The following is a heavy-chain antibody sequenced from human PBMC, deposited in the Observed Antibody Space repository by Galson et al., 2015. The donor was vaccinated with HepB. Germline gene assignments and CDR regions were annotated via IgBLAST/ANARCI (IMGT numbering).Heavy chain of an antibody. CDR1: GGSFSGYY. V-gene: IGHV4-34*01. D-gene: IGHD4-23*01. Sequence: ETLSLTCAVYGGSFSGYYWSWIRQPPGKGLEWIGEINHSGSTNYNPSLKSRVTISVDTSKNQFSLKLSSVTAADTAVYYCATGRWYYFDYWGQGTLVTVSS. J-gene: IGHJ4*02. CDR3: ATGRWYYFDY. CDR2: INHSGST.